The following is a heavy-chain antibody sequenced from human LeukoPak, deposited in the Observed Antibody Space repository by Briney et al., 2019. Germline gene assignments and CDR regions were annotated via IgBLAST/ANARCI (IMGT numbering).Heavy chain of an antibody. J-gene: IGHJ4*02. CDR3: LKESRGAAIFDY. Sequence: PGGSLRLSCAASGFSFSSYSFHWVRQAPGKGLEWVAVIWSDGSQKYYADSVEGRFTISRDNSKDALYPQMNSLRAEDTAVYYCLKESRGAAIFDYWGQGTLVTVSS. CDR1: GFSFSSYS. D-gene: IGHD1-26*01. CDR2: IWSDGSQK. V-gene: IGHV3-33*06.